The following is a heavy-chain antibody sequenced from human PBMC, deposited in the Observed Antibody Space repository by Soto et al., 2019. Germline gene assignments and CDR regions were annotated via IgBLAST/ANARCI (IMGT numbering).Heavy chain of an antibody. V-gene: IGHV3-23*01. J-gene: IGHJ6*02. CDR3: VLIGYCSSTSCPTEYSYGNYYYYGMDV. D-gene: IGHD2-2*01. CDR1: GFTFSSYA. Sequence: EVQLLESGGGLVQPGGSLRLSCAASGFTFSSYAMSWVRQAPGKGLEWVSAISGSGGSTYYADSVKGRFTISRDNSKNTLYLQMNSLRAEDTAVYYCVLIGYCSSTSCPTEYSYGNYYYYGMDVWGQGTTVTVSS. CDR2: ISGSGGST.